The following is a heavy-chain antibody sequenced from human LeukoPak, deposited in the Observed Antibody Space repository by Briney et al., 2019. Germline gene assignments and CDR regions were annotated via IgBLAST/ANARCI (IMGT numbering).Heavy chain of an antibody. CDR2: IYYSGST. J-gene: IGHJ4*02. CDR1: GGSISIYY. CDR3: AAGSESYDSRGYSYYFDY. D-gene: IGHD3-22*01. Sequence: SETLSLTCTVSGGSISIYYWTWIRQPPGKGLEWIGYIYYSGSTNYNPSLKSRVTISVDTSKNQFSLKLSSVTAADTAVYYCAAGSESYDSRGYSYYFDYWGQGTLVTVSS. V-gene: IGHV4-59*01.